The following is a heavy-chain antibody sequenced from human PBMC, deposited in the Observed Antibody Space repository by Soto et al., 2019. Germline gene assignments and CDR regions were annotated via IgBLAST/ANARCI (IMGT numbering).Heavy chain of an antibody. V-gene: IGHV1-2*02. CDR3: ARVSSLPAGPNYYGMDV. CDR2: INPNSGGT. J-gene: IGHJ6*02. CDR1: GYTFTGYY. Sequence: ASVKVSCKASGYTFTGYYMHWVRQAPGQGLEWMGWINPNSGGTNYAQKFQGRVTMTRDTSISTAYMELSRLRSDDTAVYYCARVSSLPAGPNYYGMDVWGQGTTVTVSS.